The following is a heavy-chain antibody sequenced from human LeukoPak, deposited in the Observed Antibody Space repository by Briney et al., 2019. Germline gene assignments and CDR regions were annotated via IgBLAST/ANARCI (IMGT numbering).Heavy chain of an antibody. D-gene: IGHD2-8*02. J-gene: IGHJ4*02. CDR2: ISSSSSYI. V-gene: IGHV3-21*01. CDR1: GFTFSSYS. CDR3: ARDPGGYSDY. Sequence: GGSLTPSCAASGFTFSSYSMNWVRQAPREGRDWFSSISSSSSYIYYADSVKGRFPISRDSAKDSLYLQMHSLRAEDTAVYYCARDPGGYSDYWGERTLVTVSS.